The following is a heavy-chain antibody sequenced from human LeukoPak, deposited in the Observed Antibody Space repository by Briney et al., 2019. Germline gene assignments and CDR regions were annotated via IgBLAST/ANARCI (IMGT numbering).Heavy chain of an antibody. D-gene: IGHD3-10*01. CDR2: MNPNSGNT. CDR3: ARRIRGAPTDY. J-gene: IGHJ4*02. Sequence: ASVKVSRKASGYTFTTYDLNWVRQATGQGLEWMGWMNPNSGNTGYAQKFQGRVTMTRNISITTAYMELSNLTSEDTAVYYCARRIRGAPTDYWGQGTLVTVSS. CDR1: GYTFTTYD. V-gene: IGHV1-8*01.